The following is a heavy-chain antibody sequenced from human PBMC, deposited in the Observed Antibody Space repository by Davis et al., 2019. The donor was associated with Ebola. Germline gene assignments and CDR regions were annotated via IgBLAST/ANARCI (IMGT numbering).Heavy chain of an antibody. CDR3: ARVDRLAFDP. CDR2: IYYSGST. D-gene: IGHD3-3*02. Sequence: SETLSLTCAVYGGSFSSYYWSWIRQPPGKGLEWIGYIYYSGSTNYNPSLKSRVTISVDTSKNQFSLKLSSVTAADTAVYYCARVDRLAFDPWGQGTLVTVSS. J-gene: IGHJ5*02. CDR1: GGSFSSYY. V-gene: IGHV4-59*01.